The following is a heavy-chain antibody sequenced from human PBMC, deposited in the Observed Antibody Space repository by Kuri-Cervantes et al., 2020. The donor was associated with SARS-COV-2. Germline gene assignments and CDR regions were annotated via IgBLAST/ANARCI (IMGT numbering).Heavy chain of an antibody. CDR3: AKVKGSPRGWGTRSKGYFDY. D-gene: IGHD2-8*02. V-gene: IGHV3-23*01. CDR2: ISGTGGST. J-gene: IGHJ4*02. Sequence: GGSLRLSCAASGCSFNNYAMNWVCQAPGKGLEWVSTISGTGGSTYYQDSVKGRFTISRDKSGNTLYLQMSSLRAEDTAIYYCAKVKGSPRGWGTRSKGYFDYWGQGTLVTVSS. CDR1: GCSFNNYA.